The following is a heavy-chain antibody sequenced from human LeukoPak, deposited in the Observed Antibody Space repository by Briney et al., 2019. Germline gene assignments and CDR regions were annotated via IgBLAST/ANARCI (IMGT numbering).Heavy chain of an antibody. J-gene: IGHJ4*02. Sequence: SVKVSCKASGGTFSSDTISWVRQAPGQGLEWMGRIIPILGIANYAQKFQGRVTITADKSTSTAYMELSSLRSEDTAVYYCARGPLYCSSTSCPRGYFDYWGQGTLVTVSS. CDR2: IIPILGIA. D-gene: IGHD2-2*01. V-gene: IGHV1-69*02. CDR3: ARGPLYCSSTSCPRGYFDY. CDR1: GGTFSSDT.